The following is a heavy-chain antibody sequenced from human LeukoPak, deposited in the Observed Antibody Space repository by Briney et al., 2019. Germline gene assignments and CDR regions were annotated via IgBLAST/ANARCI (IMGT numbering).Heavy chain of an antibody. D-gene: IGHD1-26*01. V-gene: IGHV3-11*01. CDR3: AKDLGWELLPIGYFDY. CDR2: ISSNGTTI. J-gene: IGHJ4*02. CDR1: GFIFSDYY. Sequence: GGSLRLSCAASGFIFSDYYMNWIRQAPGKGLEWVSYISSNGTTIYYADSVKGRFTISRDNAKNSLYLEMNSLRADDTAVYYCAKDLGWELLPIGYFDYWGQGTLVTVSS.